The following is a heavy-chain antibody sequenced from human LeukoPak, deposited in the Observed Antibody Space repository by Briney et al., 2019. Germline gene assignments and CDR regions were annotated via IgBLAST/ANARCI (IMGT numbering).Heavy chain of an antibody. Sequence: SETLPLTCAVYGGSFSGYYWSWIRQPPGKGLEWLGEINHSGSTNHNPSLKSRVTISVDTSKNQFSLKLSSVTAADTAVYYCASGEVVAPADTDITSGMDVWGQGTTVTVSS. D-gene: IGHD2-2*01. J-gene: IGHJ6*02. CDR2: INHSGST. CDR1: GGSFSGYY. V-gene: IGHV4-34*01. CDR3: ASGEVVAPADTDITSGMDV.